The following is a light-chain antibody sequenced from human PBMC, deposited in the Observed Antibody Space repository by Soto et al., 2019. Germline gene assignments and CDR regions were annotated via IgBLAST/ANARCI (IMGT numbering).Light chain of an antibody. CDR1: HSVGSSH. V-gene: IGKV3-20*01. CDR3: QQYVGWT. CDR2: GAS. Sequence: EIVLTQSPGTLSLSPGERATLSCRASHSVGSSHLAWYQQKPGQAPRLLIYGASSRATGVPDRFSGSGSVTDFTLTIRSLEPEDSAVYYCQQYVGWTFGQGTKVEIK. J-gene: IGKJ1*01.